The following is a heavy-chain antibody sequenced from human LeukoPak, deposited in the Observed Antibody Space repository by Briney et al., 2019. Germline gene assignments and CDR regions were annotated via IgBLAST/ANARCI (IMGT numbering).Heavy chain of an antibody. CDR2: IYYSGST. Sequence: PGGSLRLSCAASGFTFSSYEMNWIRQPPGKGLEWIGSIYYSGSTYYNPSLKSRVTISVDTSKNQFSLKLSSVTAADTAVYYCAILIDDFWTGYGGSVNWFDPWGQGTLVTVSS. J-gene: IGHJ5*02. V-gene: IGHV4-39*01. CDR1: GFTFSSYE. D-gene: IGHD3/OR15-3a*01. CDR3: AILIDDFWTGYGGSVNWFDP.